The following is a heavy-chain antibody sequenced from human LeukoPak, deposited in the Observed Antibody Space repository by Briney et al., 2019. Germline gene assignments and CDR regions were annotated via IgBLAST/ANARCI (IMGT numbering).Heavy chain of an antibody. CDR2: IYPGDSDT. Sequence: GESLKISCKGSGYSFTSYWIGWVRQMPGKGLEWMGIIYPGDSDTRYSPSFQGQVTISADKSISAADLQWSSLKASDTAMYYCARHARSSGSYYFDYWGQGTLVTVSS. CDR3: ARHARSSGSYYFDY. D-gene: IGHD1-26*01. J-gene: IGHJ4*02. CDR1: GYSFTSYW. V-gene: IGHV5-51*01.